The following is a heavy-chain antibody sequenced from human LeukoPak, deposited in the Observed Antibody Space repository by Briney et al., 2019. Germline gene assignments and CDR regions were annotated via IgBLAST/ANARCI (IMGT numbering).Heavy chain of an antibody. CDR2: FDPEDGET. CDR3: ARVPQGKRAAAGRYYYYMDV. D-gene: IGHD6-13*01. V-gene: IGHV1-24*01. Sequence: ASVKVSCKVSGYTLTELSMHWVRQAPGKGLEWMGGFDPEDGETIYAQKFQGRVTMTEDTSTDTAYMELSSLRSEDTAVYYCARVPQGKRAAAGRYYYYMDVWGKGTTVTVSS. CDR1: GYTLTELS. J-gene: IGHJ6*03.